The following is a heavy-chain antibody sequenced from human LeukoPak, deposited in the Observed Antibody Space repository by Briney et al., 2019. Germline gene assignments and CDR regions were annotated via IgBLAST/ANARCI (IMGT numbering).Heavy chain of an antibody. V-gene: IGHV1-18*01. J-gene: IGHJ6*02. CDR2: ISAYNGNT. Sequence: GASVKVSCKASGYTFTSYGISWVRQAPEQGLEWMGWISAYNGNTNYAQKLQGRVTMTTDTSTSTAYMELRSLRSDDTAVYYCARDGADYYGSGSYSDYYYGMDVWGQGTTVTVSS. CDR1: GYTFTSYG. D-gene: IGHD3-10*01. CDR3: ARDGADYYGSGSYSDYYYGMDV.